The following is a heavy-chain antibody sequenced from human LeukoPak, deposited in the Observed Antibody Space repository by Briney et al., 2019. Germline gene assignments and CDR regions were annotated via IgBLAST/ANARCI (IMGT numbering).Heavy chain of an antibody. V-gene: IGHV4-34*01. Sequence: PSETLSLTCAVYGGSFSGYYWSWIRQPPGKGLEWIGEINHSGSTNYNPSLKSRVTISVGTSKNQFSLKLSSVTAADTAVYYCARGARYSWNKAAIFDYWGQRTLVTVYS. CDR1: GGSFSGYY. CDR3: ARGARYSWNKAAIFDY. D-gene: IGHD1-26*01. CDR2: INHSGST. J-gene: IGHJ4*02.